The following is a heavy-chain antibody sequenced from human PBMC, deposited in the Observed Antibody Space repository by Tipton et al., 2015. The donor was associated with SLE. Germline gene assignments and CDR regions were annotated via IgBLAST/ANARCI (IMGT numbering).Heavy chain of an antibody. CDR1: GDSITSITRTNW. V-gene: IGHV4-4*02. CDR2: IFHSGST. J-gene: IGHJ4*02. D-gene: IGHD1-1*01. CDR3: ARGVLRPFDY. Sequence: SLRLSCTVSGDSITSITRTNWWSWVRQPPGKGLEWIGEIFHSGSTNYRPSLKSRVIISVDKSKNQFSLKLTSVTAADTAVYYCARGVLRPFDYWGQGTLVTVSS.